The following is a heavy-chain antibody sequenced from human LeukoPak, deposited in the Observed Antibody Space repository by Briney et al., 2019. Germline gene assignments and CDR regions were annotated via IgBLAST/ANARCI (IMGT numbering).Heavy chain of an antibody. CDR1: GYTFTGYY. Sequence: SVKVSCKASGYTFTGYYMHWVRQAPGQGLEWMGWINPNSGGTNYAQKFQGRVTMTRETSISRGYMELSRLRSDDTAVYYCARDGIGYPWGKGTLVTVSS. CDR2: INPNSGGT. V-gene: IGHV1-2*02. CDR3: ARDGIGYP. D-gene: IGHD6-13*01. J-gene: IGHJ4*02.